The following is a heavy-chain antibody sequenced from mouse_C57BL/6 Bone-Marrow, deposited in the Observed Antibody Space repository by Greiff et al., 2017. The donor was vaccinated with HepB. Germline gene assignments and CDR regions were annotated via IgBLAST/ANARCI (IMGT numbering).Heavy chain of an antibody. CDR3: ARWGGTWFAY. V-gene: IGHV1-80*01. J-gene: IGHJ3*01. CDR1: GYAFSSYW. Sequence: VKLVESGAELVKPGASVKISCKASGYAFSSYWMNWVKQRPGKGLEWIGQIYPGDGDTNYNGKFKGKATLTADKSSSTAYMQLSSLTSEDSAVYFCARWGGTWFAYWGQGTLVTVSA. CDR2: IYPGDGDT. D-gene: IGHD3-3*01.